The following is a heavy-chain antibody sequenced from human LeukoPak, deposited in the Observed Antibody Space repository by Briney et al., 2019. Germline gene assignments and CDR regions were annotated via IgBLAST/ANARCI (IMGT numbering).Heavy chain of an antibody. Sequence: GGSLRLSCAASGFTVSSNYMSWVRQAPGKGLEWVSVIYSGGSTYYADSVKGRFTISRDNSKNTLYLKMNSLRAEDTAVYYCAKEGSNGDFDYWGQGTLVTVSS. V-gene: IGHV3-53*05. CDR1: GFTVSSNY. J-gene: IGHJ4*02. CDR2: IYSGGST. CDR3: AKEGSNGDFDY. D-gene: IGHD1-26*01.